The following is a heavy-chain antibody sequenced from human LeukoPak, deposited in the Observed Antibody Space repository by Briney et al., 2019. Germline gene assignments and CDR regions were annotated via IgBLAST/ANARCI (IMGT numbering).Heavy chain of an antibody. J-gene: IGHJ4*02. D-gene: IGHD2-15*01. V-gene: IGHV1-24*01. Sequence: ASVKVSYKVSGYTLTELSMHWVRQAPGKGLEWMGGFDPEDGETIYAQKFQGRVTMTEDTSTDTAYMELSSLRSEDTAVYYCATHGSQWTYCSGGSCSPAYFDYWGQGTLVTVSS. CDR3: ATHGSQWTYCSGGSCSPAYFDY. CDR1: GYTLTELS. CDR2: FDPEDGET.